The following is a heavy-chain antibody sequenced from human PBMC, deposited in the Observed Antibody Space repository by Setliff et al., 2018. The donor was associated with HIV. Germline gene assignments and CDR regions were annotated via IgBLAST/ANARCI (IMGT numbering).Heavy chain of an antibody. V-gene: IGHV4-39*01. Sequence: SETLSLTCTVSTGSISRYFYYWAWIRQPPGKGLEWIGSFYSGGGTSYNPSLNSRVTISVDTSKNQFSLKLRSVTAADTSMYCCARQRADCSGGSCYGYWGQGTLVTVS. D-gene: IGHD2-15*01. CDR1: TGSISRYFYY. CDR3: ARQRADCSGGSCYGY. J-gene: IGHJ4*01. CDR2: FYSGGGT.